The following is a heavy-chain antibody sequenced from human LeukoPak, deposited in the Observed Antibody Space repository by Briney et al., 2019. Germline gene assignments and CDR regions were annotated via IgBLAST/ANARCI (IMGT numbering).Heavy chain of an antibody. D-gene: IGHD5-24*01. Sequence: PGGSLRLFCAASGFTFSSYGMNWVRQAPGKGLKWVAFIRYDGSIKYYADSVKGRFTISRDNSKNTLYLQMNSLRAEDTAVYYCARGRLQLNKALDYWGQGTLVTVSS. J-gene: IGHJ4*02. CDR3: ARGRLQLNKALDY. CDR2: IRYDGSIK. V-gene: IGHV3-30*02. CDR1: GFTFSSYG.